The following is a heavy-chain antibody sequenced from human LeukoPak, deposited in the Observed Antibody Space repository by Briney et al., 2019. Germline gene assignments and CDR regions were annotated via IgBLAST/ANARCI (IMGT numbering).Heavy chain of an antibody. CDR2: IIPIFGTT. V-gene: IGHV1-69*13. J-gene: IGHJ5*02. D-gene: IGHD4-17*01. CDR3: ARGNGDYINWFDP. Sequence: GASVKVSCKASGGTFSSYAISWVRQAPGQGLEWMGGIIPIFGTTNYAQKFQGRVTITADESTSTAYMELSSLRSKDTAVYYCARGNGDYINWFDPWGQGTLVTVSS. CDR1: GGTFSSYA.